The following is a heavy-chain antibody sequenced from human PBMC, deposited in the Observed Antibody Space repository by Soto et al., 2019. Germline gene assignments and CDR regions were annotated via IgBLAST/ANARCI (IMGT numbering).Heavy chain of an antibody. V-gene: IGHV4-34*01. CDR2: INHSGST. CDR3: ARVTSTAMAFYFDY. D-gene: IGHD5-18*01. Sequence: QVQLQQWGAGLLKPSETLSLTCAVYGGSFSGYYWSWIRQPPGKGLEWIGEINHSGSTNYNPSLKSRVTIAVDTSKNQFSLELSSVTAADTAVYYCARVTSTAMAFYFDYWGQGTLVTVSS. J-gene: IGHJ4*02. CDR1: GGSFSGYY.